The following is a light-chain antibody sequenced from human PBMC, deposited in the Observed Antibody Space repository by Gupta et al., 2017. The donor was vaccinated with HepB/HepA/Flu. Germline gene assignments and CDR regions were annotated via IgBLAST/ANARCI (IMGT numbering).Light chain of an antibody. Sequence: QSVLTQPPSVSGVPGQRVTISCTGSSSNIGAGFDVHWYQQLPGTAPKLLMYANTNRPSGVPDRFSGSKSGTSASLAITGLQAEDEADYYCQSYDSSLSGSVFGGGTKVTVL. V-gene: IGLV1-40*01. CDR3: QSYDSSLSGSV. CDR1: SSNIGAGFD. CDR2: ANT. J-gene: IGLJ2*01.